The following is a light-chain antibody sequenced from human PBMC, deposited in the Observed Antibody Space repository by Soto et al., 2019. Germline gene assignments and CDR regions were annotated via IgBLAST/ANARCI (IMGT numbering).Light chain of an antibody. J-gene: IGKJ1*01. V-gene: IGKV3-20*01. CDR3: HQYGSSPAT. Sequence: EIVMTQSPPTLSVSPGERVTLSCRASQSVSSNLAWYQQKPGQAPRLLIYGASSRATGIPDRFSGSGSGTDFTLTISRLEPEDFAVYYCHQYGSSPATFGQGTKVDIK. CDR2: GAS. CDR1: QSVSSN.